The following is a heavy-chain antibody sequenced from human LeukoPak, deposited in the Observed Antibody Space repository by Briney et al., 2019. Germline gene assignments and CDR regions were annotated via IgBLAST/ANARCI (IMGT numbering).Heavy chain of an antibody. CDR3: ARAPTTLWFGENRGFFDAFNI. CDR1: GFTFSSYS. V-gene: IGHV3-21*01. Sequence: PGGSLRLSCAASGFTFSSYSMNWVRQAPGKGLEWVSSISSSSSYIYYADSVKGRFTISRDNAKNSLYLQMNSLRAEDTAVYYCARAPTTLWFGENRGFFDAFNIWGQGTMVTVSS. CDR2: ISSSSSYI. D-gene: IGHD3-10*01. J-gene: IGHJ3*02.